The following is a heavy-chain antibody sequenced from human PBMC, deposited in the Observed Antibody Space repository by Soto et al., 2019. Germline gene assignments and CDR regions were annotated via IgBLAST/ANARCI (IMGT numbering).Heavy chain of an antibody. D-gene: IGHD2-2*01. J-gene: IGHJ6*02. CDR3: ARDTVVVPAAKGTGYYYGMDV. Sequence: GGSLRLSCAASGFTFSSYGMHWVRQAPGKGLEWVAVIWYDGSNKYYADSVKGRFTISRDNSKNTLYLQMNSLRAEDTAVYYCARDTVVVPAAKGTGYYYGMDVWGQGTTVTVSS. CDR2: IWYDGSNK. CDR1: GFTFSSYG. V-gene: IGHV3-33*01.